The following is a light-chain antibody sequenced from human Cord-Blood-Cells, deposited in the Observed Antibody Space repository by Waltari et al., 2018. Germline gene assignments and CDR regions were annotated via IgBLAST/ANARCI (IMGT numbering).Light chain of an antibody. CDR2: AAS. V-gene: IGKV1-39*01. Sequence: DIQMTQSPSSLPASEGDRVTITCRASQSISSYLNWYQQKPGKAPKLLIYAASSLQSGVPSRFSGSGSGTDFTLTISSLQPEDFATYYWQQSYSTPITFGQGTRLEIK. J-gene: IGKJ5*01. CDR1: QSISSY. CDR3: QQSYSTPIT.